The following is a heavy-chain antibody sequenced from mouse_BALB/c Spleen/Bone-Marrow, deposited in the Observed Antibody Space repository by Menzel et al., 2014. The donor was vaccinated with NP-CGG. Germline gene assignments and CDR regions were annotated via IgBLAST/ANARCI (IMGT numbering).Heavy chain of an antibody. Sequence: VMLVESGPELVKPGASVRMSCKASGYTFTTYYIHWVKQRPGQGLEWIGWIYPRNVNTNYNEKFRGKATLTADKSSSTAYMQLSSLTSEDSAVYFCARWLLPYYAMDYWGQGTSVTVSS. J-gene: IGHJ4*01. CDR2: IYPRNVNT. V-gene: IGHV1S56*01. CDR3: ARWLLPYYAMDY. D-gene: IGHD2-3*01. CDR1: GYTFTTYY.